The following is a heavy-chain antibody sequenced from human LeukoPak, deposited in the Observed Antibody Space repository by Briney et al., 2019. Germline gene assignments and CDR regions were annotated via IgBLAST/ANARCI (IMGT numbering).Heavy chain of an antibody. CDR2: ISASGGDT. V-gene: IGHV3-23*01. CDR3: SKDAAGPEY. CDR1: GHLLKLYP. Sequence: GGSLTLPCILSGHLLKLYPMMWPRQAPGKGLEWVSGISASGGDTWYPDSVKGRFPISRDNSKNTLFLKMNSLRVEDTAIYYCSKDAAGPEYWGQGTLVTVSS. J-gene: IGHJ4*02. D-gene: IGHD6-13*01.